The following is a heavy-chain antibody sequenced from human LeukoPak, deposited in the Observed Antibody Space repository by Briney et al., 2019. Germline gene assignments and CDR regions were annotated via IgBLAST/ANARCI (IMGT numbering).Heavy chain of an antibody. J-gene: IGHJ4*02. CDR1: GFTFSSYG. D-gene: IGHD5-24*01. V-gene: IGHV3-30*03. CDR3: AREDHMATTDY. Sequence: GGSLRLSCAASGFTFSSYGMHWVRQAPGKGLEWVAVISYDGSNKYYADSVKGRFTISRDNSKNTLYLQMNSLRAEDTAVYYCAREDHMATTDYWGQGTLVTVSS. CDR2: ISYDGSNK.